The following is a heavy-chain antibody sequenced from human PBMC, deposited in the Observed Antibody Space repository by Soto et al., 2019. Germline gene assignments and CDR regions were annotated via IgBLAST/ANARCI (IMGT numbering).Heavy chain of an antibody. J-gene: IGHJ5*02. Sequence: TLSLTCTVFGGSISSGDYSWTWLRQPPGKGLEWIGYIYHTVTTYYNMSLKSRVTISVDRSKNQFSLKLSSVTAADPAVYYCARGINDYDSSGDSWFDPWGQRSLVPVSP. CDR1: GGSISSGDYS. D-gene: IGHD3-22*01. V-gene: IGHV4-30-2*01. CDR3: ARGINDYDSSGDSWFDP. CDR2: IYHTVTT.